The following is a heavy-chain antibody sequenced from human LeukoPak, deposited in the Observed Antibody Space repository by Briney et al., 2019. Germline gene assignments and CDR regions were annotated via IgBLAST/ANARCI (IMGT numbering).Heavy chain of an antibody. D-gene: IGHD3-16*02. CDR2: MNTNSGNT. V-gene: IGHV1-8*01. CDR3: ARGVDVWGSYPDY. J-gene: IGHJ4*02. Sequence: GASVKVSCKASGYTYTSYDINWVRQATGQGLEWMGWMNTNSGNTGYAQKFQGRVTMTRNTSISTAYMELSSLRSEDTAVYHCARGVDVWGSYPDYWGQGTLVTVSS. CDR1: GYTYTSYD.